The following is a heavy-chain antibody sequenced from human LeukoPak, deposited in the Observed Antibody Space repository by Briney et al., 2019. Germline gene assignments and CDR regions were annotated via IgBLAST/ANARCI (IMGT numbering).Heavy chain of an antibody. CDR3: ARSDGGFDY. J-gene: IGHJ4*02. CDR2: MINDGSRT. CDR1: GFTFSSYW. D-gene: IGHD5-24*01. V-gene: IGHV3-74*03. Sequence: GGSLRLSCAASGFTFSSYWMHWVRQAQGKGLVWVSHMINDGSRTTYADSVKGRFTISRDNAKNMVYLQMNSLRAEDTAVYYCARSDGGFDYWGQGTLVTVSA.